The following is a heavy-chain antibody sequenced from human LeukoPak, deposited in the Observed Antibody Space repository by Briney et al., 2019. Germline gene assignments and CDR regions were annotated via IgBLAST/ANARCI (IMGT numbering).Heavy chain of an antibody. CDR1: GFTFSSYG. Sequence: GSLRLSCAASGFTFSSYGMHWVRQAPGKGLEWVAVISYDGSNKYYADSVKGRFTISRDNSKNTLYLQINSLRAEDTAVYYCAKDYYGSASYYPDYWGQGTLVTVSS. CDR3: AKDYYGSASYYPDY. J-gene: IGHJ4*02. CDR2: ISYDGSNK. D-gene: IGHD3-10*01. V-gene: IGHV3-30*18.